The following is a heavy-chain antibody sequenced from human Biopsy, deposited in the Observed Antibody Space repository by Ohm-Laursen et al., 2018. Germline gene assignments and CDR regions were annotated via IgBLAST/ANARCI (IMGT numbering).Heavy chain of an antibody. CDR3: TRATNSTGWPYYYFYGMDI. J-gene: IGHJ6*02. D-gene: IGHD2/OR15-2a*01. Sequence: TLSLTCAVSGGSISSDWWSWIRQTPGKGLEWIGYVYYSGTTTYNPSLRSRVTIPVDTSMNQISLRLQSVTAADTAIYYCTRATNSTGWPYYYFYGMDIWGQGTTVTVSS. CDR1: GGSISSDW. CDR2: VYYSGTT. V-gene: IGHV4-59*01.